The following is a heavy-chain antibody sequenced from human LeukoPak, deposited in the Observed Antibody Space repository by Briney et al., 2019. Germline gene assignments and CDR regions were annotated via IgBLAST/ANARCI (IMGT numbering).Heavy chain of an antibody. CDR3: ASLSVRGDILTGYTD. D-gene: IGHD3-9*01. V-gene: IGHV4-34*01. CDR1: GGSFSGYY. CDR2: INHSGST. J-gene: IGHJ4*02. Sequence: SETLSLTCAVYGGSFSGYYWSWIRQPPGKGLEWIGEINHSGSTNYNPSLKSRVTISVDTSKNQFSLKLSSVTAADTAVYYCASLSVRGDILTGYTDWGQGTLVTVSS.